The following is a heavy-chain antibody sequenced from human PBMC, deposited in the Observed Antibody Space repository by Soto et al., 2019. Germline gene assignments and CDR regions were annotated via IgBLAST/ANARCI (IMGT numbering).Heavy chain of an antibody. Sequence: ASVKVSCKASGYTFTGYYMHWVRQAPGQGLEWMGWINPNSGGTNYAQKFQGWVTMTRDTSISTAYMELSRLRSDDTAVYYCARSAPLTKRSYYYYGMDVWGQGTTVTVSS. CDR3: ARSAPLTKRSYYYYGMDV. CDR1: GYTFTGYY. CDR2: INPNSGGT. V-gene: IGHV1-2*04. J-gene: IGHJ6*02.